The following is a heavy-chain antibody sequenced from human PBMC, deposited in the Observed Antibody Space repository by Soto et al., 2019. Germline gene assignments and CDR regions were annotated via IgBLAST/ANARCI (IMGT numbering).Heavy chain of an antibody. CDR1: GFTFSDYY. CDR2: ISSSGSTI. D-gene: IGHD3-10*01. V-gene: IGHV3-11*01. Sequence: PGGSLRLSCAASGFTFSDYYMSWIRQAPGKGLEWVSYISSSGSTIYYADSVKGRFTISRDNAKNSLYLQMNSLRAEDTAVYYCARDAARGDITRLLDPSGHGTLVTVSS. J-gene: IGHJ5*02. CDR3: ARDAARGDITRLLDP.